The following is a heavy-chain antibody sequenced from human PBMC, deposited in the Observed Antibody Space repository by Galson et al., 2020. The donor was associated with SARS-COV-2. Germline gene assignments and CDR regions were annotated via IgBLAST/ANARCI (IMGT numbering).Heavy chain of an antibody. J-gene: IGHJ4*02. CDR1: GFTFSSYG. Sequence: GGSLRLSCAASGFTFSSYGMHWVRQAPGKGLEWVAVIWYDGSNKYYADSVKGRFTISRDNSKNTLYLQMNSLRAEDTAVYYCARDLGIVAPTHFDYWGQGTLVTVSS. CDR3: ARDLGIVAPTHFDY. CDR2: IWYDGSNK. D-gene: IGHD6-6*01. V-gene: IGHV3-33*01.